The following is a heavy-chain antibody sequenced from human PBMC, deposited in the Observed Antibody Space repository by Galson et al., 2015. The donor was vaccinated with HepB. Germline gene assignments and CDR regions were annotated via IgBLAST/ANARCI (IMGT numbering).Heavy chain of an antibody. CDR3: ARSALYYDFWSGYRNYYYYMDV. J-gene: IGHJ6*03. V-gene: IGHV4-59*01. CDR2: IYYSGST. CDR1: GGSISSYY. Sequence: SETLSLTCTVSGGSISSYYWSWIRQPPGKGLEWIGYIYYSGSTNYNPSLKSRVTISVDTSKNQFSLKLSSVTAADTAVYYCARSALYYDFWSGYRNYYYYMDVWGKGTTVTVSS. D-gene: IGHD3-3*01.